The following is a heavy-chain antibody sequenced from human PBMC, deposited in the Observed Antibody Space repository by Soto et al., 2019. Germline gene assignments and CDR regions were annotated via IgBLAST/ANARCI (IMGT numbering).Heavy chain of an antibody. Sequence: EVQLVESGGGLVQPGGSLRLSCAPSGLTFNRNWMAWVRQAPGKGPEWLANIKQDGSERYYVDSVKGRFTISRDNVKNSVYLQMNSLRAEDTAVYYCTRTISALPGDDYWGQGTLVTVSS. D-gene: IGHD6-6*01. V-gene: IGHV3-7*01. CDR2: IKQDGSER. CDR1: GLTFNRNW. J-gene: IGHJ4*02. CDR3: TRTISALPGDDY.